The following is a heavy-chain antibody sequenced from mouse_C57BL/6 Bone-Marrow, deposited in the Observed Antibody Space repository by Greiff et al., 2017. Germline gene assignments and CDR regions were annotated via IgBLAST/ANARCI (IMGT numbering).Heavy chain of an antibody. CDR1: GFTFSAFY. CDR2: SRNKANDYTT. V-gene: IGHV7-1*01. J-gene: IGHJ1*03. CDR3: ARDAGTTVVADWYFDV. D-gene: IGHD1-1*01. Sequence: EVMLVESGGGLVQSGRSLRLSCATSGFTFSAFYMEWVRQAPGQGLEWIAASRNKANDYTTEYSASVKGRFIVSRYTSPSIIHLQMHALRAEYTAIYYCARDAGTTVVADWYFDVWGTGTTGTVSS.